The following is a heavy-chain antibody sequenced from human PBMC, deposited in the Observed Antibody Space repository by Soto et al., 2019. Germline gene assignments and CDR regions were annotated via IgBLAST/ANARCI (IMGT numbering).Heavy chain of an antibody. J-gene: IGHJ6*02. D-gene: IGHD3-3*01. CDR2: ISAYNGNT. CDR1: GYTFTSYG. Sequence: GASVKVSCKASGYTFTSYGISWVRQAPGQRLEWMGWISAYNGNTNYAQKLQGRVTMTTDTSTSTAYMELRSLRSDDTAVYYCARESTYYDFWSGYYTTPDYYYYGMDVWGQGTTVTVSS. V-gene: IGHV1-18*01. CDR3: ARESTYYDFWSGYYTTPDYYYYGMDV.